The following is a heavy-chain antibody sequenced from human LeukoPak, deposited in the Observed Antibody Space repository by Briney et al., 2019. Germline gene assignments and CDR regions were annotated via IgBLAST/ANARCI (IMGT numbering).Heavy chain of an antibody. D-gene: IGHD2-15*01. CDR2: IKQDGSQK. Sequence: GGSLRLSCAASGFTSSSYWMNWVRQAPGKGLEWVAIIKQDGSQKYYVDSVKGRFTISTDTAKNSLYLLMNSLRAEDTAVYYCARASLSSLLTFDYWGQGTLVTASS. CDR3: ARASLSSLLTFDY. J-gene: IGHJ4*02. CDR1: GFTSSSYW. V-gene: IGHV3-7*01.